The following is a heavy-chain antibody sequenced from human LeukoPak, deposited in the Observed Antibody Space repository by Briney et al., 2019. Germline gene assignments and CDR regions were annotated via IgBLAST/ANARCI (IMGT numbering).Heavy chain of an antibody. D-gene: IGHD3-10*01. V-gene: IGHV5-51*01. Sequence: GESLKISCKGSGYNFTSYWIGWVRQMPGKGLEWMGIIYPGDSDTRYSPSVQGQVTISADKSISTAYLQWSSLKASDTAMYYCARGQRITMVRGVPHNWFDPWGQGTLVTVSS. CDR1: GYNFTSYW. CDR3: ARGQRITMVRGVPHNWFDP. CDR2: IYPGDSDT. J-gene: IGHJ5*02.